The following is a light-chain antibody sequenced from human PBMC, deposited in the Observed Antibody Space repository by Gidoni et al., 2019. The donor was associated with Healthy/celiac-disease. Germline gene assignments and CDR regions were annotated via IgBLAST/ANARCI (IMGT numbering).Light chain of an antibody. CDR3: CSYAGSSNWV. Sequence: QSALTQPRSVSGSPGQSVTISCTGTSSDVGGYNYVSWYQQHPGKAPKPMIYDVSKRPSGVPDRFSGSKSGNTASLTISGLQAEDEADYYCCSYAGSSNWVFGGGTKLTVL. V-gene: IGLV2-11*01. J-gene: IGLJ3*02. CDR1: SSDVGGYNY. CDR2: DVS.